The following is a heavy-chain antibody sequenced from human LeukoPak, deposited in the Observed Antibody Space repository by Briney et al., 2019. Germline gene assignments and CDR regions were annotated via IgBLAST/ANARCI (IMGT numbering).Heavy chain of an antibody. J-gene: IGHJ3*02. V-gene: IGHV4-59*01. Sequence: SETLSLTCTVSGGPISSYYWSWIRQPPGKGLEWIGYIYYSGSTNYNPSLKSRVTISVDTSKNQFSLKLGSVTAADTAVYYCARSWDVPNAFDIWGQGTMVTVSS. CDR3: ARSWDVPNAFDI. D-gene: IGHD1-26*01. CDR1: GGPISSYY. CDR2: IYYSGST.